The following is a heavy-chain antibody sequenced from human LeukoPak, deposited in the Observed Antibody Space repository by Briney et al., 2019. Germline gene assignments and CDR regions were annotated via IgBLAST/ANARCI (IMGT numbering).Heavy chain of an antibody. J-gene: IGHJ4*02. Sequence: GGSLRLSCAASGFTFSSYGMHWVRQAPGKGLEWVAVISYDGNNKYFADSLKGRFTVSRDNSKNTLYLLMNSLRAEDTAVYYCAKDRGLSFDYWGQGTLVTVSP. CDR3: AKDRGLSFDY. V-gene: IGHV3-30*18. CDR2: ISYDGNNK. CDR1: GFTFSSYG.